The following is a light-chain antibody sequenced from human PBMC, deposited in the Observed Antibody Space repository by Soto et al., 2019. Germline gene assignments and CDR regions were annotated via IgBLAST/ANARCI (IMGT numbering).Light chain of an antibody. Sequence: QSALTQPASVSGSPGQSITIAFTGTSSDVGGYDFVSRYQHHPGKAPRLMIYDVSHRPSGVSDRFSASTSGNTATLTIAGLLAEDEDDYYCSSYTSISTYVFGTGTKLTVL. CDR3: SSYTSISTYV. V-gene: IGLV2-14*03. J-gene: IGLJ1*01. CDR1: SSDVGGYDF. CDR2: DVS.